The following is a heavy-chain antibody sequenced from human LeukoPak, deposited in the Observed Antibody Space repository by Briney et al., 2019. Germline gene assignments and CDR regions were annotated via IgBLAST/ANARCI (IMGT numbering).Heavy chain of an antibody. D-gene: IGHD6-13*01. Sequence: ASVKVSCKASGYTFTSYYMHWVRQATGQGLEWMGIINPSGGSTSYAQKFQGRVTMTRDMSTSTVYMELSSLRSEDTAVYYCAREGIAAAGRTNWFDPWGQGTLVTVSS. CDR2: INPSGGST. J-gene: IGHJ5*02. CDR1: GYTFTSYY. CDR3: AREGIAAAGRTNWFDP. V-gene: IGHV1-46*01.